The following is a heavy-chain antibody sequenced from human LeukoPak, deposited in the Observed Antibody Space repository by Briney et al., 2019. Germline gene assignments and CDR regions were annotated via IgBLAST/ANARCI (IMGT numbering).Heavy chain of an antibody. Sequence: PSETLSLTCTVPGGSISSSSYCWVWFRQPPGKGLEWIGTICYSGSTFYNPSLKSRVTTSVDTSKNQLSLKVSSVTAADTAVYYCARLTNGDYHFNYWGQGTLVTVSS. J-gene: IGHJ4*02. D-gene: IGHD4-17*01. CDR2: ICYSGST. V-gene: IGHV4-39*01. CDR1: GGSISSSSYC. CDR3: ARLTNGDYHFNY.